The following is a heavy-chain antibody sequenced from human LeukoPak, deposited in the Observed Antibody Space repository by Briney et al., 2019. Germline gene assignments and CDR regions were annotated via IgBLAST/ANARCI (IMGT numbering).Heavy chain of an antibody. J-gene: IGHJ5*02. CDR3: VRREVGATLRFDP. D-gene: IGHD1-26*01. V-gene: IGHV5-51*01. CDR2: IYPADSDA. CDR1: GYTFTKYW. Sequence: PGESLKISCKASGYTFTKYWIGWVRQKPGKGLEWVALIYPADSDARYSPSFEGQVTISADKSSDTAYLHWSSLKASDTAMYFCVRREVGATLRFDPWGQGTLVIVSS.